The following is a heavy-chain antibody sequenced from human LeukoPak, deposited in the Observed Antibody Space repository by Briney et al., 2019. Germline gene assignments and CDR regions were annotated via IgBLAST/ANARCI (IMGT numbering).Heavy chain of an antibody. D-gene: IGHD5-12*01. CDR2: IWHDGGRK. Sequence: QTGGSLRLSCVVSGFTFSTHGFHWVRQAPGKGLEWVSVIWHDGGRKEYADSVRGRFTISRDNPNLYLQMNSPRAEDTAIYYCARDIGNSGFNLDYWGQGTPVTVSS. CDR1: GFTFSTHG. J-gene: IGHJ4*02. V-gene: IGHV3-33*01. CDR3: ARDIGNSGFNLDY.